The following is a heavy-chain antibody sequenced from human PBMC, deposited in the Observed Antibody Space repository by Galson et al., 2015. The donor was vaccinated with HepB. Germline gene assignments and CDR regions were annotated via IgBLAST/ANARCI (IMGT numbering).Heavy chain of an antibody. CDR1: GFTFSSYD. V-gene: IGHV3-13*01. D-gene: IGHD6-13*01. J-gene: IGHJ4*02. Sequence: SLRLSCAASGFTFSSYDMHWVRQATGKGLEWVSAIGTAGDTYYPGSVKGRFTISRKNAKNSLYLQMNSLRAGDTAVYYCARGGWQQLGFDYWGQGTLVTVSS. CDR2: IGTAGDT. CDR3: ARGGWQQLGFDY.